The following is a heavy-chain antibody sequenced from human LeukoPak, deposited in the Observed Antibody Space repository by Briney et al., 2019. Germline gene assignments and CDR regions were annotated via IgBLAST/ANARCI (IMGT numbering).Heavy chain of an antibody. J-gene: IGHJ6*02. Sequence: GGSLRLSCAASGFTFTFYAMSWLRQAPGKGLEWVSGISGSGGGTYYADSVKGRFTISRDNSKNTLYLQMNSLRAEDTAVYHCARDSSGGGGMDVWRQGTTVTVSS. D-gene: IGHD6-19*01. CDR3: ARDSSGGGGMDV. V-gene: IGHV3-23*01. CDR2: ISGSGGGT. CDR1: GFTFTFYA.